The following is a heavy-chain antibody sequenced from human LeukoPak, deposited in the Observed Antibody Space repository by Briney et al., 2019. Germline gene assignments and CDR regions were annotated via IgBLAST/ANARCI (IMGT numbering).Heavy chain of an antibody. CDR1: GFSFISYW. CDR3: ARFSGGIEARPRCAFDI. D-gene: IGHD6-6*01. J-gene: IGHJ3*02. CDR2: IKQDESDK. V-gene: IGHV3-7*01. Sequence: GGSLRLSCAGSGFSFISYWMGWVRQAPGKGLEWVAKIKQDESDKKYAESVKGRFTISRDNAEKSLYLKMNSLRAEDTAVYYCARFSGGIEARPRCAFDIWGQGQWSPSLQ.